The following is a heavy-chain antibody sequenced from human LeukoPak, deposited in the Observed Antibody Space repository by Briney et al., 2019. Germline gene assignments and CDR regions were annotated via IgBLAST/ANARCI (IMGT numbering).Heavy chain of an antibody. J-gene: IGHJ4*02. V-gene: IGHV3-23*03. Sequence: GGSLRLSCAASGFTFSSYAMHWVRQAPGKGLEWVSVIYSGGSTYYADSVKGRFTISRDNSKNTLYLQMNSLRAEDTAVYYCAKDPGRFDYWGQGTLVTVSS. CDR1: GFTFSSYA. CDR3: AKDPGRFDY. CDR2: IYSGGST.